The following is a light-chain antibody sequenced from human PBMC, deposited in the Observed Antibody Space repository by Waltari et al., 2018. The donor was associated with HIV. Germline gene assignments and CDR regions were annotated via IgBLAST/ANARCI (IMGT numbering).Light chain of an antibody. J-gene: IGLJ3*02. Sequence: SVLTQPPSASGPPGQRVTISCSGDSSNIGRTSVYWYQKLPGPAPNLLIYTNDQRPSGFPCRLPGSNSGTSASLAISGLRSEDEADYYCATWDDDLSTWLFGGGTKLTVL. V-gene: IGLV1-47*01. CDR3: ATWDDDLSTWL. CDR2: TND. CDR1: SSNIGRTS.